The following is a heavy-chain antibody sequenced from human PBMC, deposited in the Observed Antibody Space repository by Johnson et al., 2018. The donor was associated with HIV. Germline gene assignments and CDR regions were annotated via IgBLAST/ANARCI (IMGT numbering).Heavy chain of an antibody. CDR2: INWNGDST. CDR3: AKDKGVVILRGDAFDI. D-gene: IGHD2-21*01. J-gene: IGHJ3*02. V-gene: IGHV3-20*04. Sequence: VQLVESGGGVVQPGRSLRLSCAASGFTFNEYGMSWVRQVSGKGLEWVSAINWNGDSTSYADSVKGRFTISRENAKNSLYLQMNSLRTEDTALYYCAKDKGVVILRGDAFDIWGQGTMVTVSS. CDR1: GFTFNEYG.